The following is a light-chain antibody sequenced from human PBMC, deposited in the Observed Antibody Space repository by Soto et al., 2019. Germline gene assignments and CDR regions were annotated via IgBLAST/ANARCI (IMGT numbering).Light chain of an antibody. CDR1: SSDVGTYNS. V-gene: IGLV2-8*01. Sequence: QSALTQPPSASGSPGQSVTISCTGTSSDVGTYNSVSWYQQHPGKAPKLMIYDVTKRPSGVPVRFSGSKSGNTASLTVSGLQAEDEADYYCTSYAGSNYVFGTGTKLTVL. J-gene: IGLJ1*01. CDR2: DVT. CDR3: TSYAGSNYV.